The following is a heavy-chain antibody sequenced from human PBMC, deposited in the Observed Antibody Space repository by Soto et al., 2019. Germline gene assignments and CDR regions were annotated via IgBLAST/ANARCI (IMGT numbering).Heavy chain of an antibody. CDR2: ISAYNGNT. CDR1: GYTFTSYG. V-gene: IGHV1-18*01. J-gene: IGHJ3*02. CDR3: ASDPWLLPEGFGAFDI. D-gene: IGHD3-22*01. Sequence: GASVKVSCKASGYTFTSYGISWVRQAPGQGLEWMGWISAYNGNTNYAQKLQGRVTMTTDTSTSTAYMELRSLRSDDTAVYYCASDPWLLPEGFGAFDIWGQGTMVTVSS.